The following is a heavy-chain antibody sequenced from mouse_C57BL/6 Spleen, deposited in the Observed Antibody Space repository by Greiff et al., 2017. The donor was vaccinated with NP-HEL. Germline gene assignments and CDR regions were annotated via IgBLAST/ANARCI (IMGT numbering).Heavy chain of an antibody. J-gene: IGHJ4*01. Sequence: QVQLQQPGTELVKPGASVKLSCKASGYTFTSYWMHWVKQRPGQGLEWIGNINPSNGGTNYNEKFKSKATLTVDKSSSTAYMQLSSLTSEDSAVYYCARGSYYYGSSYEDAMDYWGQGTSVTVSS. D-gene: IGHD1-1*01. V-gene: IGHV1-53*01. CDR1: GYTFTSYW. CDR3: ARGSYYYGSSYEDAMDY. CDR2: INPSNGGT.